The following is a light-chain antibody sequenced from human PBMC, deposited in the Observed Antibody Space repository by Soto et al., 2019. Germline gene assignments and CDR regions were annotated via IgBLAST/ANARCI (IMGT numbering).Light chain of an antibody. CDR2: DAS. J-gene: IGKJ2*01. V-gene: IGKV3-15*01. Sequence: DTVMTQSPATLSVSPGERATLSCRASESVRSNLGWYQQKPGQAPRLLIYDASTMATGIPARFSGSGSGTEFTLTISSLQSEDFVVYYCHQYNKWPYTFGQGTKLEIK. CDR1: ESVRSN. CDR3: HQYNKWPYT.